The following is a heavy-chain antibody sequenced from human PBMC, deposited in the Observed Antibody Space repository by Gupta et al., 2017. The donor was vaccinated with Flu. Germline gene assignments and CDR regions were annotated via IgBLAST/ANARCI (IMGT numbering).Heavy chain of an antibody. CDR2: INHSGST. D-gene: IGHD6-13*01. CDR3: ARGGGQQLLPVDY. J-gene: IGHJ4*02. Sequence: QVQLQQWGAGLLKPSETLSLTCAVYGGSFSGYYWSWIRQPPGKGLEWIGEINHSGSTNYNPSLKSRVTISVDTSKSQFSLKLSSVTAADTAVYYCARGGGQQLLPVDYWGQGTLVTVSS. CDR1: GGSFSGYY. V-gene: IGHV4-34*01.